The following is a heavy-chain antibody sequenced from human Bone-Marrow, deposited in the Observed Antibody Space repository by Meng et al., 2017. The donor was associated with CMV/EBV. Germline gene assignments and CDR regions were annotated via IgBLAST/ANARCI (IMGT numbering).Heavy chain of an antibody. D-gene: IGHD2-15*01. J-gene: IGHJ4*02. CDR2: IKQDGSEK. CDR1: GFTFSSYW. Sequence: GESLKISCAASGFTFSSYWMSWVRQAPGKGLEWVANIKQDGSEKYYVDSVKGRFTISRDNAKNSLYVQMNSLRAEDTAVYYCARERWQNKRGFFDYWGQGTLVTVSS. V-gene: IGHV3-7*01. CDR3: ARERWQNKRGFFDY.